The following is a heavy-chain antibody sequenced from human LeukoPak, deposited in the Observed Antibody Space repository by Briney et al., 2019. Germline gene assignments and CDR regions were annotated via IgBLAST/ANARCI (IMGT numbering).Heavy chain of an antibody. D-gene: IGHD3-22*01. V-gene: IGHV3-7*01. Sequence: GGSLRLSCAASGFTFSNFWMAWLRQAPGKGLEWVDNIKQDGSVQFYGDSVRGRFTISRDNAKNSLYLQMTSLRAEDTAVYYCATTYDSSGCDWGQGTLVTVSS. CDR2: IKQDGSVQ. CDR1: GFTFSNFW. CDR3: ATTYDSSGCD. J-gene: IGHJ4*02.